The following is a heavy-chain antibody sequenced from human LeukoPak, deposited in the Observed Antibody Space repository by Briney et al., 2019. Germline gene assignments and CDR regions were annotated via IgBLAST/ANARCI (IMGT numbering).Heavy chain of an antibody. CDR1: GYTFTSYA. CDR3: ARELRYSSGWYDY. CDR2: INAGNGNT. Sequence: APVKVSCKASGYTFTSYAMHWVRQAPAQRLEWMGWINAGNGNTKYSQKFQGRVTITRDTSASTAYMELSSLRSEDTAVYYCARELRYSSGWYDYWGQGTLVTVSS. V-gene: IGHV1-3*01. J-gene: IGHJ4*02. D-gene: IGHD6-19*01.